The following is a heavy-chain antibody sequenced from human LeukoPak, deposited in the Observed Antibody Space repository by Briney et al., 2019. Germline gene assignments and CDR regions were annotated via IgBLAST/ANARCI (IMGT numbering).Heavy chain of an antibody. CDR2: IYPGDSDT. D-gene: IGHD6-6*01. Sequence: GESLKISFKGSGSSFTSQWIGWVRPMPGKGLEWMGIIYPGDSDTRYSPSFQGQVTISADKSISTAYLQWSSLKASDTAMYYCARQTSSSFDYWGQGTLVTVSS. CDR1: GSSFTSQW. CDR3: ARQTSSSFDY. V-gene: IGHV5-51*01. J-gene: IGHJ4*02.